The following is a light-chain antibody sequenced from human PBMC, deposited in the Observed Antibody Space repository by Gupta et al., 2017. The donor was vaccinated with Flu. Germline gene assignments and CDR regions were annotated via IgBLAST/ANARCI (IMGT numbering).Light chain of an antibody. Sequence: QSAXTQPAXVSGSPXQSITISCTGTSSDVGGYNYVSWYQQHPGKAPKLMFYEVSNRPPGVSNRFSGSKSGNTASLTISGLQAEDEADYYCSSYTSSSTLVVFGGGTKLTVL. CDR2: EVS. J-gene: IGLJ2*01. V-gene: IGLV2-14*01. CDR1: SSDVGGYNY. CDR3: SSYTSSSTLVV.